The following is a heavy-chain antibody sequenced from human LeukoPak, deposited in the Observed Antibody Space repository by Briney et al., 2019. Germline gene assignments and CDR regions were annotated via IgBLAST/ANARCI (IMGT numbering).Heavy chain of an antibody. D-gene: IGHD5-18*01. CDR3: ARRWIQLWLDWFDP. CDR1: GYSISSGYY. CDR2: IYHSGST. Sequence: PSETLSLTCTVSGYSISSGYYWGWIRQPPGKGLEWIGSIYHSGSTYYNPSLKSRVTISVDTSKNQFSLKLSSVTAADTAVYYCARRWIQLWLDWFDPWGQGTLVTVSS. V-gene: IGHV4-38-2*02. J-gene: IGHJ5*02.